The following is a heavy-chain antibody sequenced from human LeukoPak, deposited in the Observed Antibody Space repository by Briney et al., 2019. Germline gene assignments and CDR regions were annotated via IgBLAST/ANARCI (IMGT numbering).Heavy chain of an antibody. CDR2: IYHSGST. V-gene: IGHV4-39*01. D-gene: IGHD3-22*01. CDR1: GGSISSRSYY. Sequence: KPSETLSLTCTVSGGSISSRSYYWGWIRQPPGKGPEWIGSIYHSGSTYYNPSLKSRVTISVDTSKNQFSLKLSSVTAADTAVYYCARGDYDTSGYYYYYYGMDVWGQGTTVTVSS. J-gene: IGHJ6*02. CDR3: ARGDYDTSGYYYYYYGMDV.